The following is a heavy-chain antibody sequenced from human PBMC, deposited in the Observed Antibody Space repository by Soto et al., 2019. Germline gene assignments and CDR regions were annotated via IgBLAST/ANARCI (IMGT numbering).Heavy chain of an antibody. CDR3: ARDRDDYSNYNGWFDP. D-gene: IGHD4-4*01. V-gene: IGHV3-33*01. CDR1: GFTFSSYG. J-gene: IGHJ5*02. Sequence: GGSLRLSCAASGFTFSSYGMHWVRQAPGKGLEWVAVIWYDGSNKYYADTVKGRFTISRDNSKNTLYLQMNSLRAEDTAVYYCARDRDDYSNYNGWFDPWGQGTLVTVSS. CDR2: IWYDGSNK.